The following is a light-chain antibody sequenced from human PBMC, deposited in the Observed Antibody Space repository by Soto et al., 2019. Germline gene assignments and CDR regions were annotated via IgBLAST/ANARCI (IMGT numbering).Light chain of an antibody. CDR2: EVS. V-gene: IGLV2-14*01. CDR1: SSDIGGYNF. J-gene: IGLJ2*01. CDR3: SSYTISSTLVV. Sequence: QSVLTQPASVSGSPGQSITISCTGTSSDIGGYNFVSWYQQHPGNAPKLMIYEVSNRPSGVSNRFSGSKSGNTASLTISGLQAEDEAHYYCSSYTISSTLVVFGGGTKVTVL.